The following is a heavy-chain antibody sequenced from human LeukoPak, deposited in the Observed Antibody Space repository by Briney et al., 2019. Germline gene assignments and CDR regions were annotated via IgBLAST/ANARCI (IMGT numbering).Heavy chain of an antibody. D-gene: IGHD2-21*02. Sequence: GGSLRLSCAASGFXFSDHNMDWVRQAPGKGLEWVGRSRNKANSYTTEYAASLKGRFTISRDDSKNSLYLQMNSLKTEDTAVYYCAREGRGDCSGDCYEIYYFDYWGLGTLVTVSS. CDR2: SRNKANSYTT. J-gene: IGHJ4*02. V-gene: IGHV3-72*01. CDR1: GFXFSDHN. CDR3: AREGRGDCSGDCYEIYYFDY.